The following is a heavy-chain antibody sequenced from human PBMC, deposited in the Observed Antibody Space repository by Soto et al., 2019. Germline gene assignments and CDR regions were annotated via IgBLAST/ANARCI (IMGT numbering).Heavy chain of an antibody. D-gene: IGHD2-15*01. Sequence: PGGSLRLSCAASGFTFSSYAMSWVRQAPGKGLEWVSAISGSGGSTYYADSVKGRFTISRDNSKNTLYLQMNSLRAEDTAVYYCARVFLTDIVVVVAATLDYWGQGTLVTVSS. V-gene: IGHV3-23*01. CDR1: GFTFSSYA. J-gene: IGHJ4*02. CDR2: ISGSGGST. CDR3: ARVFLTDIVVVVAATLDY.